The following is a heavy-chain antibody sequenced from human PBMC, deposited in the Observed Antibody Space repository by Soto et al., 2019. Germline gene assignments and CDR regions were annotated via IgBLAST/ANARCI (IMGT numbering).Heavy chain of an antibody. D-gene: IGHD1-7*01. CDR2: VNGDGSST. V-gene: IGHV3-74*01. Sequence: EVQLVESGGGLVQPGGSLRLSCAASGFTFTYYRIHWVRQAPGKGLVWVSRVNGDGSSTNYADSVKGRFTISRDNARNTVYLQMNSLRAEDTAVYYCARAGDWNYVYDFWGQGTLVTVSS. J-gene: IGHJ4*02. CDR3: ARAGDWNYVYDF. CDR1: GFTFTYYR.